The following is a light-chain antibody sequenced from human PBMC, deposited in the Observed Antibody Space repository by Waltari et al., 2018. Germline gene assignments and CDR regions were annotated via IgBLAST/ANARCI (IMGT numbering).Light chain of an antibody. CDR2: SNN. J-gene: IGLJ2*01. CDR3: SAWDDSLNGHVV. CDR1: SSNIGSNT. V-gene: IGLV1-44*01. Sequence: QSVLTQPPSASGTPGQRVTISCSGSSSNIGSNTVNWYQQLPGTAPKLPVYSNNHRPSGVPDRLSGSKSGTSASLAISGLQSEDEAGYYCSAWDDSLNGHVVFGGGTKLTVL.